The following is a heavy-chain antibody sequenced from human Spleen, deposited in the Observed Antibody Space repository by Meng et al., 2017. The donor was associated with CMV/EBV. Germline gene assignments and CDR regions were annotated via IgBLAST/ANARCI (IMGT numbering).Heavy chain of an antibody. Sequence: GGSLRLSCAASGFTFSSYSMNWVRQAPGKGLEWVSSISSSSSYIYYADSVKGRFTISRDNAKNSLYLQMNSLRAEDTAVYYCARFTDCSSTSCYPNYFDYWGQGTLVTVSS. CDR1: GFTFSSYS. J-gene: IGHJ4*02. V-gene: IGHV3-21*01. CDR2: ISSSSSYI. CDR3: ARFTDCSSTSCYPNYFDY. D-gene: IGHD2-2*01.